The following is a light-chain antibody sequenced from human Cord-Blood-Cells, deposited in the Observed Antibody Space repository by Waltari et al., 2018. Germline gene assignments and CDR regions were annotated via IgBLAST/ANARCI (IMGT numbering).Light chain of an antibody. CDR1: SSDVGGYNY. CDR3: CSYAGSYTLEV. V-gene: IGLV2-11*01. CDR2: DVS. Sequence: QSALTQPRSVSGSPGQSVTISCTGTSSDVGGYNYVSWYQQHPGKAPKLMIYDVSKRPSGVPVRFSGSKSGITASLTISGLQAEDEADYYCCSYAGSYTLEVFGGGTKLTVL. J-gene: IGLJ2*01.